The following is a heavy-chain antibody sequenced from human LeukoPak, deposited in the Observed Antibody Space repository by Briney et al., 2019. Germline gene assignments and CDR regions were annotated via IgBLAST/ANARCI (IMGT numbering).Heavy chain of an antibody. CDR3: ARDRGQSDY. J-gene: IGHJ4*02. CDR1: GFTFSTYA. CDR2: IAYDASNK. Sequence: GGSLRLSCAASGFTFSTYAMHWVRQAPGKGLEWVAVIAYDASNKYYADSVKGRFTVSRDNSKNTLYLQMSSLRTEDTAVYYCARDRGQSDYWGQGTLVTVSS. D-gene: IGHD3-10*01. V-gene: IGHV3-30*04.